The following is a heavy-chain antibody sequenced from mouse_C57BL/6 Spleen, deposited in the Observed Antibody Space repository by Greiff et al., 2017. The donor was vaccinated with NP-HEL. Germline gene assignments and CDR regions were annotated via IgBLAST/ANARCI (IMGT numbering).Heavy chain of an antibody. CDR1: GFTFSSYG. J-gene: IGHJ2*01. D-gene: IGHD1-1*01. Sequence: EVKLVESGGDLVKPGGSLKLSCAASGFTFSSYGMSWVRQTPDKRLEWVATISSGGSYTYYPDSVKGRFTISRDNAKNTLYLQMSSLKSEDTAMYYCARQDTTVVADYYFDYWGQGTTLTVSS. CDR3: ARQDTTVVADYYFDY. CDR2: ISSGGSYT. V-gene: IGHV5-6*01.